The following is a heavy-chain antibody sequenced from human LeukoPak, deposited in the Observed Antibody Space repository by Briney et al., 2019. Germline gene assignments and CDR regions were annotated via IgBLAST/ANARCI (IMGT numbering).Heavy chain of an antibody. V-gene: IGHV3-23*01. CDR1: GFTFGDYA. CDR3: AKDVCSGGSCYSGHWYFDL. J-gene: IGHJ2*01. CDR2: ISGSGSST. D-gene: IGHD2-15*01. Sequence: GGSLRLSCTGSGFTFGDYALSWVRQAPGKGLEWVSAISGSGSSTYYADSVKGRFTISRDNSKNTLYLQMNSLRAEDTAVYYCAKDVCSGGSCYSGHWYFDLWGRGTLVTVSS.